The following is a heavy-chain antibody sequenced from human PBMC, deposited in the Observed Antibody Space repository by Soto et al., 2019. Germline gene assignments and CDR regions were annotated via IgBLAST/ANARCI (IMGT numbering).Heavy chain of an antibody. D-gene: IGHD3-22*01. J-gene: IGHJ4*02. V-gene: IGHV3-30*18. CDR2: ISYDGSNK. CDR3: AKPEGDYYYDSSGYDC. CDR1: GFTFSSYG. Sequence: PGGSLRLSCAASGFTFSSYGMHWVRQAPGKGLEWVAVISYDGSNKYYADSVKGRFTISRDNSKNTLYLQMNSLRAEDTAVYYCAKPEGDYYYDSSGYDCWGQGTLVTVSS.